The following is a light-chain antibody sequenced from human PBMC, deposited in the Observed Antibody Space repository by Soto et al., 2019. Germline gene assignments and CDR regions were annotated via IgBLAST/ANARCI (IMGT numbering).Light chain of an antibody. CDR2: DVS. CDR1: GSDVGGYNY. Sequence: QSALTQPRSVSGSPGQSVTISCTGTGSDVGGYNYVSWYQQHPGKAPKLMIYDVSKRPSGVPDRFSGSKSGNTASLTISGLQAEDEADYYCCSYAGIVVFGGGTKVTVL. V-gene: IGLV2-11*01. J-gene: IGLJ2*01. CDR3: CSYAGIVV.